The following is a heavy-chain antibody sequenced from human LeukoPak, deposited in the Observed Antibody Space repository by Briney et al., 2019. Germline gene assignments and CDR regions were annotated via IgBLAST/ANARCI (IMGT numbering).Heavy chain of an antibody. CDR1: GGSISSYY. CDR3: ARVARSSSHDY. J-gene: IGHJ4*02. Sequence: SETLSLTCTVSGGSISSYYWSWIRQPPGKGLEWIGYIYYSGSTNYNPSLKSRVTISVDTSKNQFSLKLSSVTAADTAVYYCARVARSSSHDYWGQGTLVTVSS. D-gene: IGHD6-6*01. CDR2: IYYSGST. V-gene: IGHV4-59*01.